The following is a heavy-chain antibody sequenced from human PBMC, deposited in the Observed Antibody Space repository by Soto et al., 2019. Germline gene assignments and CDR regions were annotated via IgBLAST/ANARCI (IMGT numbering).Heavy chain of an antibody. Sequence: GGSLRLSCAASGFNVSTDNMSWVRQAPGQGLEWVSVIYSGGNKFYAESVKGRFTISRDNSKNTLYLQMNRVRVEDTAVYYCARDRSIAGRNYHYGMDVWGQGTTVTV. V-gene: IGHV3-53*01. CDR3: ARDRSIAGRNYHYGMDV. D-gene: IGHD6-6*01. J-gene: IGHJ6*02. CDR2: IYSGGNK. CDR1: GFNVSTDN.